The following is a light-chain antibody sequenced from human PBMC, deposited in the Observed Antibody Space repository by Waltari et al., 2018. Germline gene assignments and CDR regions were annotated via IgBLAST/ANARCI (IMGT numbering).Light chain of an antibody. CDR1: STDLSSYNL. CDR2: EAT. V-gene: IGLV2-23*01. CDR3: CSYTGSSTSYG. J-gene: IGLJ1*01. Sequence: QSALSQPASVSGSPGQSLTIPCTGASTDLSSYNLVAWYQPHPNRAPKLIIYEATKRPSGISHRFSGAKSGATASLRISGLQADDEADYYCCSYTGSSTSYGCGGGTKVTVL.